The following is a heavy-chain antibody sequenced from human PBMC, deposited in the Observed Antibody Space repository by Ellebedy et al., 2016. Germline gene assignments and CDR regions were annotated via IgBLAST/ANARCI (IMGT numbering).Heavy chain of an antibody. Sequence: SVKVSXKASGGTFSSYAISWVRQAPGQGLEWMGGIIPIFGTANYAQKFQGRVTITADESTSTAYMELSSLRSEDTAVYYCARSAHYYGSGSYYNDYYYYYMDVWGKGTTVTVSS. J-gene: IGHJ6*03. CDR1: GGTFSSYA. CDR3: ARSAHYYGSGSYYNDYYYYYMDV. V-gene: IGHV1-69*13. D-gene: IGHD3-10*01. CDR2: IIPIFGTA.